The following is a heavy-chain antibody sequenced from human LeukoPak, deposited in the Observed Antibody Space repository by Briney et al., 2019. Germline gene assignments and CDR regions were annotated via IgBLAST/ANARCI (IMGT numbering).Heavy chain of an antibody. V-gene: IGHV3-7*01. D-gene: IGHD3/OR15-3a*01. CDR1: GSNFDAFF. CDR2: INPDGRET. CDR3: TRNLRTGVGQGC. J-gene: IGHJ4*02. Sequence: PGGSLRLSCPASGSNFDAFFLRWVRQAPGGGLEWVALINPDGRETYYAESVKGRLSISRDNARNLVYIQMNSLTVEDTAVYYCTRNLRTGVGQGCWGQGALGTVSS.